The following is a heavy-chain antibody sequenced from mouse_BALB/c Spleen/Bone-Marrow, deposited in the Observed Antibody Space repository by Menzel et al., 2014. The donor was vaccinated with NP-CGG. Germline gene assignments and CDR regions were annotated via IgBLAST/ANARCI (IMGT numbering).Heavy chain of an antibody. CDR2: INPSTGYT. V-gene: IGHV1-7*01. CDR3: AGPPYYYGSSYDAMDY. Sequence: VQLQQSGAELAKPGASVKMSCKASGYTFTSYWMHWVKQRPGQGLEWIGYINPSTGYTEYNQKFKDKATLTADKSSSTAYMQLSSLTSEDSAVYYCAGPPYYYGSSYDAMDYWGQGTSVTVSS. D-gene: IGHD1-1*01. CDR1: GYTFTSYW. J-gene: IGHJ4*01.